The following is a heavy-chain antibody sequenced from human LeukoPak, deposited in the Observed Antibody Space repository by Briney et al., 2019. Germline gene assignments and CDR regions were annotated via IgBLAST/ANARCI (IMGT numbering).Heavy chain of an antibody. CDR1: GGTFSSYA. V-gene: IGHV1-69*06. CDR2: IIPIFGTA. CDR3: ARGPRGGYDWFDY. D-gene: IGHD5-12*01. Sequence: ASVKVSCKASGGTFSSYAISWVRQAPGQGLEWMGGIIPIFGTANYAQKFQGRVTITADKSTSTAYMELGSLRSEDTAVYYCARGPRGGYDWFDYWGQGTLVTVSS. J-gene: IGHJ4*02.